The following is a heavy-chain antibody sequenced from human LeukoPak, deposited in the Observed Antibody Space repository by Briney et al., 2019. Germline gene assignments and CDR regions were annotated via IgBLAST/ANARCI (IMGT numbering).Heavy chain of an antibody. Sequence: GGSLRLSCAASGFTFTKYWMTWIRQAPGKGLEWVGNIKQDGSDKNYMDSVKGRFTISRDNAKNSLYLQMNSLRAEDTAVYYCARDQIEGSGWSLDYWGQGTLVTVSS. CDR3: ARDQIEGSGWSLDY. D-gene: IGHD6-19*01. J-gene: IGHJ4*02. CDR1: GFTFTKYW. CDR2: IKQDGSDK. V-gene: IGHV3-7*01.